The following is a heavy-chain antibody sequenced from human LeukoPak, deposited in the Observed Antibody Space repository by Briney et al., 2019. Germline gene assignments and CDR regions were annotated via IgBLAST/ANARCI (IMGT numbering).Heavy chain of an antibody. CDR2: MNPNNGNT. CDR3: ARDLCSSTSCRETWIQLWHGLDY. J-gene: IGHJ4*02. D-gene: IGHD2-2*01. CDR1: GYTFTSYD. Sequence: GASVKVSCKASGYTFTSYDINWVRQATGQGLEWMGWMNPNNGNTGYAQKFQGRVTMTRNTSISTAYMELSSLRSEDTAVYYCARDLCSSTSCRETWIQLWHGLDYWGQGTLVTVSS. V-gene: IGHV1-8*01.